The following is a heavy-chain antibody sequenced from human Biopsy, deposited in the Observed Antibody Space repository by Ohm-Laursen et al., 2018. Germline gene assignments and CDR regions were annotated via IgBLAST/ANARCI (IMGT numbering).Heavy chain of an antibody. CDR2: IGGDNGDT. V-gene: IGHV1-18*01. J-gene: IGHJ4*02. CDR3: ARDGKYDSRGY. CDR1: GYTFISFG. Sequence: ASSVKVSCKASGYTFISFGITWVRQAPGQGLEWVGYIGGDNGDTKYAQKFQGRVTMTTDTSTSTAYMELKSLRSDDTAFYYCARDGKYDSRGYWGPGTLVTVSS. D-gene: IGHD3-22*01.